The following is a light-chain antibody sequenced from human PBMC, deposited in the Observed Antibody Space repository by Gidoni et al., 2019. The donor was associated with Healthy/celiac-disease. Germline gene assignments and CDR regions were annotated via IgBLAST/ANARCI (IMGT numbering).Light chain of an antibody. CDR1: SSDVGGYNY. CDR3: SSYTSSSTPV. V-gene: IGLV2-14*01. Sequence: QSALTQPASVSGSPGQSITIACTGTSSDVGGYNYVSWYQQHPGKAPKLMIYEVSNRPSGVSTRFSGSNSGNTASLTISGLQAEVDADYYCSSYTSSSTPVFGGGTNLTVL. CDR2: EVS. J-gene: IGLJ2*01.